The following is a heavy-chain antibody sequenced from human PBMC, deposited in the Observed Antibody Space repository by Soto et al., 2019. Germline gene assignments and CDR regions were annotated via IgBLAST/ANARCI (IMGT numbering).Heavy chain of an antibody. Sequence: ASVKVSCKASGYTFTSYGISWVRQAPGQGLEWMGWISAYNGNTNYAQKLQGRVTMTTDTSTSTAYMELRSLRFDDTAVYYCARMDNDYGDYDYWGQGTLVTVSS. CDR1: GYTFTSYG. V-gene: IGHV1-18*01. J-gene: IGHJ4*02. CDR2: ISAYNGNT. CDR3: ARMDNDYGDYDY. D-gene: IGHD4-17*01.